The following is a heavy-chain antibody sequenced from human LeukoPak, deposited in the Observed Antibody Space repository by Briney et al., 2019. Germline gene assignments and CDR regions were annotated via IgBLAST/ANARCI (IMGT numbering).Heavy chain of an antibody. CDR3: ARGLLSGSSSSFDP. Sequence: GASVKVSCKASGGTFSSYAISWVRQATGQGLEWMGWMNPNSGNTGYAQKFQGRVTMTRNTSISTAYMELSSLRSEDTAVYCCARGLLSGSSSSFDPWGQGTLVTVSS. CDR1: GGTFSSYA. V-gene: IGHV1-8*02. J-gene: IGHJ5*02. D-gene: IGHD6-13*01. CDR2: MNPNSGNT.